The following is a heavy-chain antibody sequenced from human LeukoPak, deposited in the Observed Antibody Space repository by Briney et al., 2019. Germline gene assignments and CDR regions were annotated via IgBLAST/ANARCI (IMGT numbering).Heavy chain of an antibody. Sequence: GGSLRLSCAASGFSLSGHYVDWVRQAPGKGLEWVGRIRNEANGYSTEYATSVKGRFIVSRDDSQNSQYLQMHSLKTDDTAVYYCAATVAGQNPFVYWGQGTPVTVSS. J-gene: IGHJ4*02. V-gene: IGHV3-72*01. CDR3: AATVAGQNPFVY. D-gene: IGHD6-19*01. CDR2: IRNEANGYST. CDR1: GFSLSGHY.